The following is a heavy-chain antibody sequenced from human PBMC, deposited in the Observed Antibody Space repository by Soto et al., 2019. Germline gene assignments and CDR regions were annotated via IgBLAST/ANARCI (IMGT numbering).Heavy chain of an antibody. CDR2: ITPIFGTA. CDR3: ARALRFLEWSAGGAFDI. CDR1: GGTFSSYA. D-gene: IGHD3-3*01. V-gene: IGHV1-69*13. Sequence: SVKVSCKASGGTFSSYAISWVRQAPGQGLEWMGGITPIFGTANYAQKFQGRVTITADESTSTAYMELSSLRSEDTAVYYCARALRFLEWSAGGAFDIWGQGTMVTVSS. J-gene: IGHJ3*02.